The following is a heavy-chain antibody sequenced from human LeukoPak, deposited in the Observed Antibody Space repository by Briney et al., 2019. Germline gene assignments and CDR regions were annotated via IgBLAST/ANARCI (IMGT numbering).Heavy chain of an antibody. V-gene: IGHV4-4*07. CDR3: ARGAVVPAAHYYYYYYMDV. Sequence: TSETLSLTCTVSGGSISSYYWSWVRQPAGKGLEWVGRIYTSWSNNYNPSLKSRVTTSVDTSKNQFSLKLSSVTAADTAVYYCARGAVVPAAHYYYYYYMDVWGKGTTVTVSS. CDR1: GGSISSYY. D-gene: IGHD2-2*01. CDR2: IYTSWSN. J-gene: IGHJ6*03.